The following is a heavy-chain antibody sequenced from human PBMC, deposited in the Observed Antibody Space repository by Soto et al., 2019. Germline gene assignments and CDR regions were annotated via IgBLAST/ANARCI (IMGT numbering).Heavy chain of an antibody. V-gene: IGHV3-7*01. D-gene: IGHD6-25*01. CDR3: ASLDAAEIKTGGY. CDR1: GLKVSSW. J-gene: IGHJ4*02. CDR2: TTQDGSGR. Sequence: EVQLVESGGGLVQPGGSLRLSCAASGLKVSSWMSWVRQAPGKGLEWVAMTTQDGSGRHYLDSLKGRFTISRDSAKNSLYLQMNSLTVEDTAMYYCASLDAAEIKTGGYGGKRTPVTVSS.